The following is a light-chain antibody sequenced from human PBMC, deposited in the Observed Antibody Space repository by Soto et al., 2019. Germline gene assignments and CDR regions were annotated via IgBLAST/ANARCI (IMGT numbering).Light chain of an antibody. CDR1: QSVLYSSNNKNY. CDR2: WAS. V-gene: IGKV4-1*01. J-gene: IGKJ1*01. CDR3: QQYGRSSWT. Sequence: IVMTQSPDSLTVPLGGRATINCRSSQSVLYSSNNKNYLAWYQQKPGQPPRLLIYWASTRDSGVPDRFSGSGSGTDFTLTISRLEPEDFAVYYCQQYGRSSWTFGHGTKVDIK.